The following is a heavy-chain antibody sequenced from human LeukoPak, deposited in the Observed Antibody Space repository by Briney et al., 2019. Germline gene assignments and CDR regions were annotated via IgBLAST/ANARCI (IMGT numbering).Heavy chain of an antibody. V-gene: IGHV3-23*01. CDR3: AQDGAWLRFDH. Sequence: GGSLRLSCAASGFTFNRYGMNWVRQAPGKGLEWVSGISTGGDIKYYADSVKGRFVISRDNSKNTVYLQMNSLRVDDTARYYCAQDGAWLRFDHWGKGTLVTVSS. CDR1: GFTFNRYG. D-gene: IGHD5-12*01. J-gene: IGHJ4*02. CDR2: ISTGGDIK.